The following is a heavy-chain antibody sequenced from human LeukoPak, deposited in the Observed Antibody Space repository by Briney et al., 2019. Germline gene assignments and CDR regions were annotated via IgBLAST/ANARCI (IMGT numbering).Heavy chain of an antibody. CDR1: GFTFSSYG. CDR3: AKDEEYSSSWTHLDY. Sequence: GGSLRLSCAASGFTFSSYGMHWVRQAPGTGLEWVAVISYDGSNKYYADSVKGRFTISRDNSKNTLYLQMNSLRAEDTAVYYCAKDEEYSSSWTHLDYWGQGTLVTVSS. D-gene: IGHD6-13*01. J-gene: IGHJ4*02. CDR2: ISYDGSNK. V-gene: IGHV3-30*18.